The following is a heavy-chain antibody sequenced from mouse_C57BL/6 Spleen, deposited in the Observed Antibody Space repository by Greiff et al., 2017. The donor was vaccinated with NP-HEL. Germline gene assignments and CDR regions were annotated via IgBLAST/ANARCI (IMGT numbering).Heavy chain of an antibody. CDR1: GYTFTSYT. D-gene: IGHD2-4*01. J-gene: IGHJ3*01. Sequence: QVQLQQSGAELARPGASVKMSCKASGYTFTSYTMHWVKQRPGQGLEWIGYINPSSGYTKYNKKFKNKATLTADKSSSTAYMQLSSLTSEDSAVYYCARSHDYAWFAYWGQGTLVTVSA. V-gene: IGHV1-4*01. CDR3: ARSHDYAWFAY. CDR2: INPSSGYT.